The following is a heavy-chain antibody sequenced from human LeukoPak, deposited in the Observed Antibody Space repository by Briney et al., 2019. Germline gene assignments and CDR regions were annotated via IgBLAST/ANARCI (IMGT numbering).Heavy chain of an antibody. CDR1: GGTFSSYA. Sequence: SVKVSCKASGGTFSSYAISWVRQAPGQGLEWMGGIIPIFGTANYAQKFQGRVTITADESTSTAYMELSSLRSEDTAVYYCARDSITYYDFWSGYFYYMDVWGKGTTVTVSS. V-gene: IGHV1-69*13. D-gene: IGHD3-3*01. CDR3: ARDSITYYDFWSGYFYYMDV. CDR2: IIPIFGTA. J-gene: IGHJ6*03.